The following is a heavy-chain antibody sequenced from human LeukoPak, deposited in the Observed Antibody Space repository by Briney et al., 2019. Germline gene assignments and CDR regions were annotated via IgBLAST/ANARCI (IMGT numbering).Heavy chain of an antibody. CDR3: ARPTRKTYYYGSGYAFDI. V-gene: IGHV4-34*01. Sequence: SETLSPTCAVYGGSFSGYYWSWIRQPPGKELEWIGEINHSGSTNYNPSLKSRVTISVDTSKNQFSLRLSSVTAADTAVYYCARPTRKTYYYGSGYAFDIWGQGTMVTVSS. J-gene: IGHJ3*02. D-gene: IGHD3-10*01. CDR2: INHSGST. CDR1: GGSFSGYY.